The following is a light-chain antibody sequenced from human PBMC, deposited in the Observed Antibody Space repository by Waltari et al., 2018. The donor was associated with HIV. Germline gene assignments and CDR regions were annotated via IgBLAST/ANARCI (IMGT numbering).Light chain of an antibody. V-gene: IGLV2-8*01. CDR3: SSYAGSNTFV. CDR2: EVT. Sequence: SALTQPPSASGSPGQSVTISCTGTSSDLGGYNYVSWYQQHPDKAPKLMIYEVTKRPSGVPDRFSGSKSGNTASLTISGLQAEDEADYYCSSYAGSNTFVFGTGTKVTVL. J-gene: IGLJ1*01. CDR1: SSDLGGYNY.